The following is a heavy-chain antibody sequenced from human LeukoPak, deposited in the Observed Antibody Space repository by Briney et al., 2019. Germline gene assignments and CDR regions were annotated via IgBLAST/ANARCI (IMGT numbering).Heavy chain of an antibody. CDR2: INPNSGGT. V-gene: IGHV1-2*02. J-gene: IGHJ3*02. CDR3: ARGDYSNYPLGAFDI. D-gene: IGHD4-11*01. Sequence: ASVKVSCKASGYTFTGYYMHWVRQAPGQGLEWMGWINPNSGGTNYAQKFQGRVTMTGDTSISTAYMELSRLRSDDTAVYYCARGDYSNYPLGAFDIWGQGTMVTVSS. CDR1: GYTFTGYY.